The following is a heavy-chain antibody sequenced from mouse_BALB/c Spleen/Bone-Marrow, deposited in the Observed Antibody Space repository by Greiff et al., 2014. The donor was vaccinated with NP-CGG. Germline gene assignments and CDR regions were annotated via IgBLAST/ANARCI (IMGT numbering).Heavy chain of an antibody. CDR3: TRSGNYLFAY. CDR1: GYTFTNYY. CDR2: INPSNGGT. Sequence: QVQLQQSGAKLVKPGASVRLSCKASGYTFTNYYMYWVKQRPGQGLEWIGEINPSNGGTNFNEKFKSKATLTVDKSSNTTYMQLSSLTSEDSAVYYCTRSGNYLFAYWGQGTLVTVSA. J-gene: IGHJ3*01. D-gene: IGHD2-1*01. V-gene: IGHV1S81*02.